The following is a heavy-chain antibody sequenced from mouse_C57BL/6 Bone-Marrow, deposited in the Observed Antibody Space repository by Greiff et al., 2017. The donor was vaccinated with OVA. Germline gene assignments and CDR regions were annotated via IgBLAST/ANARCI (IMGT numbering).Heavy chain of an antibody. Sequence: EVKLMESGGGLVQPGGSLKLSCAASGFTFSDYYMYWVRQTPEKRLEWVAYISNGGGSTYYPDTVKGRFTISRDNAKNTLYLQMSRLKSEDTAMYYCARRGYEAWFAYWGQGTLVTVSA. CDR1: GFTFSDYY. V-gene: IGHV5-12*01. CDR2: ISNGGGST. CDR3: ARRGYEAWFAY. D-gene: IGHD2-10*02. J-gene: IGHJ3*01.